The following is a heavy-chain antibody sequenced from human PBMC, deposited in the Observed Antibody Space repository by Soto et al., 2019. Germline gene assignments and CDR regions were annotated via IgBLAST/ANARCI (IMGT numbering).Heavy chain of an antibody. V-gene: IGHV3-48*02. J-gene: IGHJ6*02. CDR3: ASLIVLMVYAIPSYYYGMDV. D-gene: IGHD2-8*01. Sequence: GSLRLSCAASGFTFSSYSMNWVRQAPGKGLEWVSYISSSSSTIYYADSVKGRFTISRDNAKNSLYLQMNSLRDEDTAVYYCASLIVLMVYAIPSYYYGMDVWGQGTTVTVSS. CDR1: GFTFSSYS. CDR2: ISSSSSTI.